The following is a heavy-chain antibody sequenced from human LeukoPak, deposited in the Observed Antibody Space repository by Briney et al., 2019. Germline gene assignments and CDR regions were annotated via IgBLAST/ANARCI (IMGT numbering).Heavy chain of an antibody. J-gene: IGHJ4*02. V-gene: IGHV3-53*01. Sequence: GGSLRLSCAASGFTVSSNYMSWVRQAPGQGLEWVSVIYSGGSTYYADSAKGRFTISRDNSKNTLYLQMNSLRAEDTAVYYCARGVAAAGTIDYWGQGTLVTVSS. CDR2: IYSGGST. CDR1: GFTVSSNY. CDR3: ARGVAAAGTIDY. D-gene: IGHD6-13*01.